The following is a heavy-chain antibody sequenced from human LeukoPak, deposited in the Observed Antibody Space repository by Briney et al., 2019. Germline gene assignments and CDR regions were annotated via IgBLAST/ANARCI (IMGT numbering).Heavy chain of an antibody. J-gene: IGHJ4*02. CDR1: GGSISTNSYY. D-gene: IGHD1-26*01. CDR3: AGMGATTFWPIGY. Sequence: PSETLSLTCTVSGGSISTNSYYWGWIRQPPGKGLKWIGSIYYSGSTYYNPSLRSRVTISVNTSKNQFSLKLSSVTAADTAVYYCAGMGATTFWPIGYWGQGTLVTVSS. CDR2: IYYSGST. V-gene: IGHV4-39*01.